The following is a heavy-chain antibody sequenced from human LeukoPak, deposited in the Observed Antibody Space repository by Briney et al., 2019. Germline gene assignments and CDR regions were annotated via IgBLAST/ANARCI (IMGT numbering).Heavy chain of an antibody. CDR2: INPNSGGT. V-gene: IGHV1-2*02. CDR3: ARVVTHDAFDI. J-gene: IGHJ3*02. D-gene: IGHD2-21*01. Sequence: ASVKVSCKASGYTFTGYYMHWVRQAPGQGLEWMGWINPNSGGTNYAQKFQGRVTMTRDTSISTAYMELRSLRSDDTAVYYCARVVTHDAFDIWGQGTMVTVSS. CDR1: GYTFTGYY.